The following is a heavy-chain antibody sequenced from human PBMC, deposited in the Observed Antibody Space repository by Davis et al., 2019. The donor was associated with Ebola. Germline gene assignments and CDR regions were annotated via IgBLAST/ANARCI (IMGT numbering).Heavy chain of an antibody. Sequence: SVTVSCKASGYTFTSYGISWVRQAPGQGLEWVGWISAYNGNTNYAQKLQGRVTMTRDTSTSTVYMELSSLRSEDTAVYYCARSSSGGYYFDYWGQGTLVTVSS. J-gene: IGHJ4*02. D-gene: IGHD6-6*01. CDR2: ISAYNGNT. CDR1: GYTFTSYG. V-gene: IGHV1-18*04. CDR3: ARSSSGGYYFDY.